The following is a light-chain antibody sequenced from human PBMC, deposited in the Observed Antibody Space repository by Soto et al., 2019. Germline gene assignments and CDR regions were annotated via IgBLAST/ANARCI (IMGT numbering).Light chain of an antibody. CDR1: QSVSSSY. CDR2: GAS. Sequence: IVLTQSPGTLSLSPGEGATLSGRASQSVSSSYIAWYQQRPGQTPSLLIYGASPRATGIPDRFSGSGSGTHFTLTISRLEPGDFAVYYCQHFGGTTFTFGQGTRLEIK. CDR3: QHFGGTTFT. V-gene: IGKV3-20*01. J-gene: IGKJ5*01.